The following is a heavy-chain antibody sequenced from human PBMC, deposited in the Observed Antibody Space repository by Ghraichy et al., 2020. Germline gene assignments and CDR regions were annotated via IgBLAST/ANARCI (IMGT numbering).Heavy chain of an antibody. CDR3: ARDEPGAQPLLYPDY. D-gene: IGHD2-2*02. Sequence: GGSLRLSCAASGFTFSSYGMHWVRQAPGKGLEWVAVIWYDGSNKYYADSVKGRFTISRDNSKNTLYLQMNSLRAEDTAVYYCARDEPGAQPLLYPDYWGQGTLVTVSS. J-gene: IGHJ4*02. V-gene: IGHV3-33*01. CDR1: GFTFSSYG. CDR2: IWYDGSNK.